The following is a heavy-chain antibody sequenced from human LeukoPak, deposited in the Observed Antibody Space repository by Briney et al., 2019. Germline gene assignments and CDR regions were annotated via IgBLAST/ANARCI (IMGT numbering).Heavy chain of an antibody. Sequence: PGGSLRLSCAASGFTFSTYAIHWVRQAPGKGLGWVESISYDGSNKYHADSVKGRFTISRDNSKNTVYLQMNDLRPEDTAVYYCARGNSVVNYYHGLDLWGQGTTVTVSS. D-gene: IGHD2-2*01. V-gene: IGHV3-30-3*01. CDR3: ARGNSVVNYYHGLDL. CDR1: GFTFSTYA. J-gene: IGHJ6*02. CDR2: ISYDGSNK.